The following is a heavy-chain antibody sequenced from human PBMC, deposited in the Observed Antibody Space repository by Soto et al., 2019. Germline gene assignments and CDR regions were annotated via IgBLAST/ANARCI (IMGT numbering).Heavy chain of an antibody. J-gene: IGHJ2*01. V-gene: IGHV3-30*18. CDR2: ISYDGSNK. D-gene: IGHD5-18*01. CDR3: AKEGNLGSYGYVGDYWYFDL. CDR1: GFTFSSYG. Sequence: QVQLVGSGGGVVQPGRSLRLSCAASGFTFSSYGMHWVRQAPGKGLEWVAVISYDGSNKYYADSVKGRFTISRDNSKNTLYLEMNSLRAEDTAVYYCAKEGNLGSYGYVGDYWYFDLWGRGPLLTVS.